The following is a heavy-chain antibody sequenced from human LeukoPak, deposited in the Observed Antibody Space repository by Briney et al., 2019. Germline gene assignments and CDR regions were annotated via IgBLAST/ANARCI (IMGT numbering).Heavy chain of an antibody. CDR3: ARVGTNPSQTWFDP. J-gene: IGHJ5*02. D-gene: IGHD2-8*01. V-gene: IGHV4-4*07. Sequence: SETLSLTCTVSGGSISSYYWSWIRQPAGKGLEWIGRIYTSGSTNYNHSLKSRVIMSVDTSKNQFSLKLSSVTAADTAVYYCARVGTNPSQTWFDPWGQGTLVTVSS. CDR1: GGSISSYY. CDR2: IYTSGST.